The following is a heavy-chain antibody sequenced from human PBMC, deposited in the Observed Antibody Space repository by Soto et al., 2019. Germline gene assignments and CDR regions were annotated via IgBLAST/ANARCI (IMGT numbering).Heavy chain of an antibody. Sequence: SGPTLVNPTQTLTLTCTFSGFSLTTNGVGVGWIRQPPGKALEWLALIYWTDDKRYSPSLKSRLTITKDTSKDQVVLTMTDMDPVDAATYYCARRREAGRPAYFDYWGQGTLVTVSS. V-gene: IGHV2-5*01. CDR1: GFSLTTNGVG. J-gene: IGHJ4*02. CDR3: ARRREAGRPAYFDY. D-gene: IGHD6-6*01. CDR2: IYWTDDK.